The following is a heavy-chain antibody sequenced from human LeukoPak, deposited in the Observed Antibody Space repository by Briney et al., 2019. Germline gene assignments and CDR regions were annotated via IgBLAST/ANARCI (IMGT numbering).Heavy chain of an antibody. V-gene: IGHV1-18*01. CDR1: GYTFTSYG. J-gene: IGHJ3*02. D-gene: IGHD5-18*01. Sequence: KVSCKASGYTFTSYGISWVRQAPGQGLEWMGWISGYNGNTYYAQKLQGRVTMTTDTSTSTAYMELRSLRSDDTAVYYCARDWDTVMVTDTFDIWGQGTVVTVSS. CDR3: ARDWDTVMVTDTFDI. CDR2: ISGYNGNT.